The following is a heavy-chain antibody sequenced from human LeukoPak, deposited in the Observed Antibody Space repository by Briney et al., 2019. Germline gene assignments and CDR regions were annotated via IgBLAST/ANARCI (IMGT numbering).Heavy chain of an antibody. Sequence: GGSLRLSCAASGFTFSTYAVNWVRQAPGKGLEWVSAISSSGGTTYYADSVKGRFSISRDNSKNTLYLQMNSLRAEDTAVYYCAKGGRVAALRPYYYYYMDVWGKGTTVTVSS. CDR1: GFTFSTYA. J-gene: IGHJ6*03. V-gene: IGHV3-23*01. CDR3: AKGGRVAALRPYYYYYMDV. D-gene: IGHD6-25*01. CDR2: ISSSGGTT.